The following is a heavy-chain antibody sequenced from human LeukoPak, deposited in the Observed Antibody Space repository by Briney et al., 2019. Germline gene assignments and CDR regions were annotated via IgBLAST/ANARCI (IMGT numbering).Heavy chain of an antibody. D-gene: IGHD2-15*01. V-gene: IGHV3-23*01. CDR2: ISGSGGST. Sequence: GGSLRLSCAASGFTFNIYAMTWVRQAPGKGLEWVSAISGSGGSTYYADSVKGRFTISRDNSKNTLYLQMNSLRAEDTAVYYCARTPKVYCSGGSCYPDYWGQGTLVTVSS. CDR1: GFTFNIYA. J-gene: IGHJ4*02. CDR3: ARTPKVYCSGGSCYPDY.